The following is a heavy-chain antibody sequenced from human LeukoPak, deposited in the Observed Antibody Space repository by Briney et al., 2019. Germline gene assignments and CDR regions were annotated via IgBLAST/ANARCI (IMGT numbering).Heavy chain of an antibody. CDR3: ARGIKVDTFYYFDY. J-gene: IGHJ4*02. D-gene: IGHD5-18*01. V-gene: IGHV3-64*01. CDR1: GVTFSSYA. Sequence: QPGGSLRLSCAASGVTFSSYAMHWVRQAPGKGLEYVSAISSNGGSTYYANSVKGRFTISRDNSKNTLYLQMGSLRAEDMAVYYCARGIKVDTFYYFDYWGQGTLVTVSS. CDR2: ISSNGGST.